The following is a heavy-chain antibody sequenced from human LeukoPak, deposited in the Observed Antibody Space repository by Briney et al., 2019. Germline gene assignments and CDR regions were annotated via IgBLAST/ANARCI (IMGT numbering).Heavy chain of an antibody. CDR1: GFTFSSYS. CDR3: ARADYDILTPRFDP. V-gene: IGHV3-23*01. CDR2: ISGSGGST. D-gene: IGHD3-9*01. Sequence: GGSLRLSCAASGFTFSSYSMNWVRQAPGKGLEWVSAISGSGGSTYYADSVKGRFTISRDNSKNTLYLQMNSLRAEDTAVYYCARADYDILTPRFDPWGQGTLVTVSS. J-gene: IGHJ5*02.